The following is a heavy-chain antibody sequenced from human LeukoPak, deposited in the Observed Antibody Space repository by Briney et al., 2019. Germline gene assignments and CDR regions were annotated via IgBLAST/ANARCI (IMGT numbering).Heavy chain of an antibody. V-gene: IGHV3-9*01. Sequence: GGSLRLSCAASGFTFDDYAMHWVRQAPGKGLEWVSGISWNSGSIGYADSVKGRFTISRDNAKNSLYLQMNSLRAEDTALYYCAKGLTGYLTSFDYWGQGTLVTVSS. D-gene: IGHD3-9*01. CDR3: AKGLTGYLTSFDY. CDR2: ISWNSGSI. CDR1: GFTFDDYA. J-gene: IGHJ4*02.